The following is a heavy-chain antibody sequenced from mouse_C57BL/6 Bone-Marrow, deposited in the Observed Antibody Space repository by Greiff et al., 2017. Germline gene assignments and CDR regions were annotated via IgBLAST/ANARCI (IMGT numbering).Heavy chain of an antibody. CDR3: ARSKNYHYAMDD. D-gene: IGHD1-1*02. Sequence: QVQLQQPGAELVRPGPSVKLSCKASGYTFTSYWMNWVKQRPGQGLEWIGVIDPSDSYTNYNQKFKGKATLTVDTSSSTAYMQLSSLTSEDSAVYYCARSKNYHYAMDDWGQGTSVTVSS. V-gene: IGHV1-59*01. CDR2: IDPSDSYT. J-gene: IGHJ4*01. CDR1: GYTFTSYW.